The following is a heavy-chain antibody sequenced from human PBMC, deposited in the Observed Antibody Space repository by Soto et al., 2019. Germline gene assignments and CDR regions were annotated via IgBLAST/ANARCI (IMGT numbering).Heavy chain of an antibody. CDR2: IYYSGST. CDR3: ARGPVVVVAATSYNWFDP. J-gene: IGHJ5*02. D-gene: IGHD2-15*01. V-gene: IGHV4-31*03. CDR1: GGSISSGGYY. Sequence: PSETLSLTCTVSGGSISSGGYYWSWIRQHPGKGLEWIGYIYYSGSTYYNPSLKSRVTMSVDTSKNQFSLKLSSVTAADTAVYYCARGPVVVVAATSYNWFDPWGQGTLVTVSS.